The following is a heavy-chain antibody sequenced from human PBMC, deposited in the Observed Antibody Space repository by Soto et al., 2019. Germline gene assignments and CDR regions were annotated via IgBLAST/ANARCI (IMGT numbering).Heavy chain of an antibody. V-gene: IGHV5-10-1*01. CDR2: IDPSDSYT. J-gene: IGHJ6*04. CDR3: ARHGPTTVTTDSYYYRMDV. CDR1: GYSFTSYW. D-gene: IGHD4-4*01. Sequence: PGESLMISCKGSGYSFTSYWISWVRQMPGKRLERMGRIDPSDSYTNYSTSFPVHVTISADKSISTAYLQWIRLKSSDTAMYYCARHGPTTVTTDSYYYRMDVWGTVSKGT.